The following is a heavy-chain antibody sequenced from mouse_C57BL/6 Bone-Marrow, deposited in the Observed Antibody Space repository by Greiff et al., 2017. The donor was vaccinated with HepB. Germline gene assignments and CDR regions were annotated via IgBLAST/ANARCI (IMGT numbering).Heavy chain of an antibody. CDR1: GFSFNTYA. CDR3: VRHDSEGFAY. D-gene: IGHD2-4*01. CDR2: IRSKSNNYAT. V-gene: IGHV10-1*01. Sequence: EVKLVESGGGLVQPTGSLKLSCAASGFSFNTYAMNWVRQAPGKGLEWVARIRSKSNNYATYYAVSVKDRFTISRDDSESMLYLQMNNLKTEDTAIYYCVRHDSEGFAYWGQGTLVTVSA. J-gene: IGHJ3*01.